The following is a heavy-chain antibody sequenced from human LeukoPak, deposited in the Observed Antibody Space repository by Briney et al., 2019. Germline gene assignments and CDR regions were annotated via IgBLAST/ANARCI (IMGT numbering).Heavy chain of an antibody. Sequence: ASVKVSCKASGYTFTSYGISWVRQAPGQGLEWMGWISAYNGNTNYAQKFQGRVTMTEDTSTDTAYMELSSLRSEDTAVYYCATAAWYYYDSSGYRYYFDYWGQGTLVTVSS. CDR1: GYTFTSYG. CDR3: ATAAWYYYDSSGYRYYFDY. J-gene: IGHJ4*02. V-gene: IGHV1-18*01. D-gene: IGHD3-22*01. CDR2: ISAYNGNT.